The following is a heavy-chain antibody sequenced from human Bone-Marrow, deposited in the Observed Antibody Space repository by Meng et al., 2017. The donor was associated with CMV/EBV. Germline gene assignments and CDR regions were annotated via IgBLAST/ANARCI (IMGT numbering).Heavy chain of an antibody. CDR3: ARVGRPYYDFWSGYYALDY. J-gene: IGHJ4*02. CDR1: TFSYYY. Sequence: TFSYYYMSWIRQAPGKGLEWISYISSSGSTIYYADSVKGRFTISRDNAKNSLYLQMNSLRADDTTVYYCARVGRPYYDFWSGYYALDYWGQGTLVTVSS. V-gene: IGHV3-11*01. D-gene: IGHD3-3*01. CDR2: ISSSGSTI.